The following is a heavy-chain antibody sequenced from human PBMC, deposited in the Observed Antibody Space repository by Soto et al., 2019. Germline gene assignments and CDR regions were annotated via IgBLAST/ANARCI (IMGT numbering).Heavy chain of an antibody. J-gene: IGHJ4*02. V-gene: IGHV3-30*18. CDR2: MSYDGSNQ. CDR1: GYTFTSYD. CDR3: AKGGWYSSSSPSDC. Sequence: SCKASGYTFTSYDINWVRQAPGKGPEWVAVMSYDGSNQYYGDSVKGRFTISRDTSKSTLYLQMNSLRTEDTAVYYCAKGGWYSSSSPSDCWGQGTLVTVSS. D-gene: IGHD6-6*01.